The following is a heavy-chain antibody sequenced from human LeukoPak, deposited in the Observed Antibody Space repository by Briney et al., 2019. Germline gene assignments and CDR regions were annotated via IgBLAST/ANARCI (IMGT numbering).Heavy chain of an antibody. CDR2: INEDGSEK. J-gene: IGHJ6*02. CDR1: GFTFSGFW. V-gene: IGHV3-7*01. CDR3: ARGRGIGA. Sequence: GGSLRLPCAASGFTFSGFWMTWVRQAPGKGLEWVANINEDGSEKYYVDSVKGRCTISRDNAKKSLSLQMNSLRAEDMGVYYCARGRGIGAWGQGTTFTVSS.